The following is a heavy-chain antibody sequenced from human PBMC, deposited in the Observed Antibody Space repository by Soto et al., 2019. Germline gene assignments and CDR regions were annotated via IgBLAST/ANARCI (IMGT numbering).Heavy chain of an antibody. D-gene: IGHD2-2*02. CDR2: IYYSGST. CDR3: ARRGYCSSTSCYNYYMDV. Sequence: QLQLQESGPGLVKPSETLSLTCTVSGGSISSSSYYWGWIRQPPGKGLEWIGSIYYSGSTYYNPYLKSRVTISVDTSKNQFSLKLSSVTAADTAVYYCARRGYCSSTSCYNYYMDVWGKGTTVTVSS. CDR1: GGSISSSSYY. J-gene: IGHJ6*03. V-gene: IGHV4-39*01.